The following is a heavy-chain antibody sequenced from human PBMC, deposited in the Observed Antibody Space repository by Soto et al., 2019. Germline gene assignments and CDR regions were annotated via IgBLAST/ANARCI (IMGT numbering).Heavy chain of an antibody. CDR3: ARVQLYDILTGGNYYYGMDV. CDR1: GYTFTSYG. Sequence: ASVKVSCKASGYTFTSYGISWVRQAPGQGLEWMGWISAYNGNTNYAQKLQGRVTMTTDTSTSTAYMELRSLRSDDTAVYCCARVQLYDILTGGNYYYGMDVWGQGTTVTVSS. J-gene: IGHJ6*02. D-gene: IGHD3-9*01. V-gene: IGHV1-18*01. CDR2: ISAYNGNT.